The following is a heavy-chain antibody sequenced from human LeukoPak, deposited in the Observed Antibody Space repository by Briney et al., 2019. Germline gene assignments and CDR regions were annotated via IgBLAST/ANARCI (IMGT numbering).Heavy chain of an antibody. Sequence: APVKVSCKASGYTFTSYGISWVRQAPGQGLEWMGWISAYNGNTNYAQKLQGRVTMTTDTSTSTAYMELRSLRSDDTAVYYCASGHDILTVYGYWGQGTLVTVSS. V-gene: IGHV1-18*01. CDR1: GYTFTSYG. J-gene: IGHJ4*02. CDR2: ISAYNGNT. D-gene: IGHD3-9*01. CDR3: ASGHDILTVYGY.